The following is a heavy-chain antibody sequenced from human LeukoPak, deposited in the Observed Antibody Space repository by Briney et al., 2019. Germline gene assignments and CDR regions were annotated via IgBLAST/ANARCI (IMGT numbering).Heavy chain of an antibody. CDR3: ARDVYDDYYLDV. CDR2: INYSGIT. CDR1: GGSISNYY. Sequence: SETLSLTCTVSGGSISNYYWSWIRQSPGKGLEWIGYINYSGITTYNPSLKSRVTISVDTSKNQFSLRLTSVTAADTAVYYCARDVYDDYYLDVWGKGTTVTVSS. J-gene: IGHJ6*03. D-gene: IGHD3-3*01. V-gene: IGHV4-59*01.